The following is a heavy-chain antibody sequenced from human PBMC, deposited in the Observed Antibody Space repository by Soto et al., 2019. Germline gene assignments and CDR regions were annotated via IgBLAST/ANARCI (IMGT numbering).Heavy chain of an antibody. D-gene: IGHD2-15*01. J-gene: IGHJ6*02. V-gene: IGHV1-69*01. CDR2: VIPIFGTP. Sequence: QVQLVQSGAQVKKPGSSVKVSCKAPVGTFSTYAISWVRQAPGQGLEWMGGVIPIFGTPKYAQKFQGRVTIPADESTSTGYMELRSLRSEDTAVYYCARSQGGSSSLDIYYYYYYGMDVWGQGTTVTVSS. CDR3: ARSQGGSSSLDIYYYYYYGMDV. CDR1: VGTFSTYA.